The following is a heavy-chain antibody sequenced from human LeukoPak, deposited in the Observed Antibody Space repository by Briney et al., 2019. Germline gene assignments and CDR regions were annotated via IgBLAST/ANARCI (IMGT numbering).Heavy chain of an antibody. D-gene: IGHD6-19*01. CDR2: INSDGSST. Sequence: GGSLRLSCAASGFTFSSYWMHWVRQAPGKGLVWVSRINSDGSSTSYADSVKGRFTISRDNAKNTLYPQMNSLRAEDTAVYYCARAQWLVDPYDYWGQGTLVTVSS. J-gene: IGHJ4*02. V-gene: IGHV3-74*01. CDR3: ARAQWLVDPYDY. CDR1: GFTFSSYW.